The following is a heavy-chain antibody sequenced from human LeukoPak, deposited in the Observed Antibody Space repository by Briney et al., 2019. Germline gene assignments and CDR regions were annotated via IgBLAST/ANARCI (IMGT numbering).Heavy chain of an antibody. CDR2: IYHSGST. CDR3: ARWDSGEWFHDAFDI. Sequence: SETLPLTCGVSGYAISSGYYWGWIRQPPGKGLEWFGSIYHSGSTYYNPSLKSRVTISVDTSKNQFSLKLRSVTAADTALYYCARWDSGEWFHDAFDIWGQGTRVTVSS. CDR1: GYAISSGYY. J-gene: IGHJ3*02. V-gene: IGHV4-38-2*01. D-gene: IGHD3-3*01.